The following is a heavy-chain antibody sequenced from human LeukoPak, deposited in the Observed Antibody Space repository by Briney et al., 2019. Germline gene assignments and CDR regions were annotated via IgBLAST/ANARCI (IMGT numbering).Heavy chain of an antibody. CDR1: GGSISSSSYY. CDR2: IYYSGST. D-gene: IGHD3-10*01. Sequence: KPSETLSLTCTVSGGSISSSSYYWGWIRQPPGKGLEWIGYIYYSGSTNYNPSLKSRVTISVDTSKNQFSLKLSSVTAADTAVYYCARGYYYGSGSHYYYYYMDVWGKGTTVTISS. CDR3: ARGYYYGSGSHYYYYYMDV. V-gene: IGHV4-61*05. J-gene: IGHJ6*03.